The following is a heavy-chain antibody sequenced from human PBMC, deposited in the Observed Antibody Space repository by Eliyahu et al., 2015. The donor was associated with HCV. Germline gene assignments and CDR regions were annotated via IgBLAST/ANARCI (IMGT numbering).Heavy chain of an antibody. CDR1: GGSFSGYY. J-gene: IGHJ4*02. V-gene: IGHV4-34*01. CDR2: INHSGST. D-gene: IGHD1-26*01. Sequence: QVQLQQWGAGLLKPSETLSLTCAVYGGSFSGYYWSWIRQPPGKGLEWIGEINHSGSTNYNPSLKSRVTISVDTSKNQFSLKLSSVTAADTAVYYCARGFYVVGATTSPGPARGFDYWGQGTLVTVSS. CDR3: ARGFYVVGATTSPGPARGFDY.